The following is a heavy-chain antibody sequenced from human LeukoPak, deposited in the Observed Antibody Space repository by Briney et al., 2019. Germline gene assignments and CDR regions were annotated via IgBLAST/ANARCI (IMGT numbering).Heavy chain of an antibody. CDR2: IKQDGSEK. CDR3: ARDPVYDYVWGSYRSTELDY. CDR1: GFTFSSYW. V-gene: IGHV3-7*01. Sequence: TGGSLRLSCAASGFTFSSYWMSWVRQAPGKGLEWVANIKQDGSEKYYVDSVKGRFTISRDNAKNSLYLQMNSLRAEDTAVYYCARDPVYDYVWGSYRSTELDYWGQGTLVTVSS. J-gene: IGHJ4*02. D-gene: IGHD3-16*02.